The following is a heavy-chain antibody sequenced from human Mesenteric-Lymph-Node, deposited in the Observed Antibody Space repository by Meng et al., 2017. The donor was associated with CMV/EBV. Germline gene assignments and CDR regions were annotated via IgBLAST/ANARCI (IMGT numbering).Heavy chain of an antibody. CDR2: IYSGGST. J-gene: IGHJ6*02. CDR1: GFTFSSYP. V-gene: IGHV3-53*01. Sequence: GGSLRLSCAASGFTFSSYPMSWVRQAPGKGLEWVSVIYSGGSTYYADSVKGRFTISRDNSKNTLYLQMNSLRAEDTAVYYCARVKGSSGMDVWGQGTTVTVSS. CDR3: ARVKGSSGMDV.